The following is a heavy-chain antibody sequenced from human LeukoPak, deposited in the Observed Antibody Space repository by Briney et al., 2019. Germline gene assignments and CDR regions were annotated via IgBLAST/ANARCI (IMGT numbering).Heavy chain of an antibody. V-gene: IGHV3-48*03. J-gene: IGHJ4*02. CDR1: GFTFSGYE. CDR2: ISSSGSTI. D-gene: IGHD1-26*01. Sequence: GGSLRLSCAASGFTFSGYEMNWVRQAPGKGLEWVSYISSSGSTIYYADSVKGRSTISRDNAKNSLYLQMNSLRAEDTAVYYCARVIVGAFGYWGQGTLVTVSS. CDR3: ARVIVGAFGY.